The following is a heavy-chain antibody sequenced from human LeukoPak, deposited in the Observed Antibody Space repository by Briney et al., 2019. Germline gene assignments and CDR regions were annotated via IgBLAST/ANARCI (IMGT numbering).Heavy chain of an antibody. CDR2: ISSSSTI. D-gene: IGHD6-13*01. J-gene: IGHJ4*02. V-gene: IGHV3-48*02. CDR3: ARDATAGLFDY. CDR1: GFSFSSYS. Sequence: GGSLRLSCAASGFSFSSYSMSWVRQAPGKGLEWVSYISSSSTIYYADSVEGRFTISRDNAKNSLYLQMNSLRDEDTAVYYCARDATAGLFDYWGQGTLVTVSS.